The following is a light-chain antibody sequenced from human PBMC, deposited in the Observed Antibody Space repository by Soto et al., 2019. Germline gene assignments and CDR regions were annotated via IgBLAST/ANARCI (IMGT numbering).Light chain of an antibody. J-gene: IGKJ1*01. CDR3: QQYNSWPRT. CDR2: GAS. V-gene: IGKV3-15*01. CDR1: QSVSSN. Sequence: DIVIRKSPATLSVSPEERATLSCRASQSVSSNLVWYQQKPVQAPRLLIYGASSRATGIPARFSGSGSGTEFTLTITSLQSEDFAVYYCQQYNSWPRTFCQGGKVDI.